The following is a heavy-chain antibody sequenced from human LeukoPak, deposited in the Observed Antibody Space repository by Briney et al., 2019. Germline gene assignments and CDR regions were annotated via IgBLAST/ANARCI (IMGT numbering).Heavy chain of an antibody. V-gene: IGHV3-20*01. Sequence: PGGSLRLSCAASGFTVSSNYMTWVRQAPGKGLEWVSGINWNGGSTGYADSVKGRFTISRDNAKNSLYLQMNSLRAEDTALYHCARVSSSSWFDAFDIWGQGTMVTVSS. CDR3: ARVSSSSWFDAFDI. J-gene: IGHJ3*02. CDR2: INWNGGST. D-gene: IGHD6-13*01. CDR1: GFTVSSNY.